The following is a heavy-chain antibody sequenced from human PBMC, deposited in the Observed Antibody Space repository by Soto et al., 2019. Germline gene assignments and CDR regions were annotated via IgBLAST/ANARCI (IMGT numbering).Heavy chain of an antibody. CDR1: GFTFSSYS. V-gene: IGHV3-23*01. CDR3: AKSRGDSWTTYFFDY. CDR2: ISGSGQTT. Sequence: EVQLLESGGGSVQPGGSLILSCAASGFTFSSYSLSWLRQAPGKGLEWVSGISGSGQTTHYRDSVKGRFTISRDNFRNTLYLPVNSLRAEDTAIYFCAKSRGDSWTTYFFDYWGQGALVTVSS. J-gene: IGHJ4*02. D-gene: IGHD4-4*01.